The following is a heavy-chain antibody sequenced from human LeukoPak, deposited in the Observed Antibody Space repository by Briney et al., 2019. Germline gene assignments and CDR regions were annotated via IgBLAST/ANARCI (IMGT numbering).Heavy chain of an antibody. V-gene: IGHV1-2*02. CDR1: GYTFTDPY. CDR3: VRSPIGASAY. Sequence: GASVKVSCKPSGYTFTDPYIHWVRQAPGVGLQWMGWISPNNGDTKYAEDFQDRVTMTRDTSISTAYMELTGLTPDDTAVYYCVRSPIGASAYWGRGTLVTVSS. D-gene: IGHD3-10*01. J-gene: IGHJ4*02. CDR2: ISPNNGDT.